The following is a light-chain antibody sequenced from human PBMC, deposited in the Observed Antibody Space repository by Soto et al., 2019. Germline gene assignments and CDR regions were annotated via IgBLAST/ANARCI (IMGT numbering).Light chain of an antibody. V-gene: IGLV4-69*01. J-gene: IGLJ2*01. CDR2: LNSDGSH. CDR1: SGHSTYA. Sequence: QPVLTQSPSASASLGASVKLTCTLSSGHSTYAIAWHQQQPEKGPRYLMKLNSDGSHSKGDGIPDRFSGSSSGAERYLTISSLQSEDEAEYYCQTWGTGIQVIFGGGTKLTVL. CDR3: QTWGTGIQVI.